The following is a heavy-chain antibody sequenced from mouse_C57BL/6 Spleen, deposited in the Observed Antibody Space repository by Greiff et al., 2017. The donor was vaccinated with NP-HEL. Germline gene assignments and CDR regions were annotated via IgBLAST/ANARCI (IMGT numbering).Heavy chain of an antibody. D-gene: IGHD2-4*01. Sequence: VQLQQPGAELVKPGASVKLSCKASGYTFTSYWMHWVKQRPGQGLEWIGMIHPNSGSTNYNEKFKSNATLTVDKSSSTAYMQLSSLTSEDSAVYYCARSAYDYDGDFDVWGTGTTVTVSS. CDR1: GYTFTSYW. CDR3: ARSAYDYDGDFDV. J-gene: IGHJ1*03. CDR2: IHPNSGST. V-gene: IGHV1-64*01.